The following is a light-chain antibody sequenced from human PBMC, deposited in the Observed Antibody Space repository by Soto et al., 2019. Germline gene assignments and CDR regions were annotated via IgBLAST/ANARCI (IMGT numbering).Light chain of an antibody. CDR1: QSVRSN. J-gene: IGKJ1*01. CDR3: QQYNDWPLT. V-gene: IGKV3-15*01. CDR2: GAF. Sequence: DIVMTQSPVTLSVSPGERATLSCRASQSVRSNLAWYQQKPGQAPSLLIYGAFTRATGIPARFSGTGCGTEFTLTISSLQSEDFALYYCQQYNDWPLTFGQGTKVEV.